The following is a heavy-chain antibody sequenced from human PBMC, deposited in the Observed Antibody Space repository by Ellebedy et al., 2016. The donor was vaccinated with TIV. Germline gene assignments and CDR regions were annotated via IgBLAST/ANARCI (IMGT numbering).Heavy chain of an antibody. CDR2: IYYSGST. CDR3: ARDRTATSFDY. D-gene: IGHD1-1*01. J-gene: IGHJ4*02. CDR1: GGSISSSSYY. Sequence: MPSETLSLTCTVSGGSISSSSYYWGWIRQPPGKGLEWIGSIYYSGSTYYNPSLKSRVTISVDTSKNQFSLKLSSVTAADTAVYYCARDRTATSFDYWGQGTLVTVSS. V-gene: IGHV4-39*07.